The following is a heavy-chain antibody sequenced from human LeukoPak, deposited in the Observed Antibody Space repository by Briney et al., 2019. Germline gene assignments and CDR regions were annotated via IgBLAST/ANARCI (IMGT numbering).Heavy chain of an antibody. D-gene: IGHD3-9*01. CDR2: IYASGST. CDR3: ARTYYDIAGYYYGMDV. V-gene: IGHV4-4*07. Sequence: SETLSLTCTVSGGSISGYYWSWIRQPAGKRLQWIGRIYASGSTHYNPSLKSRVIMSMDTSKNQFALRLSSVTAADTAVYYCARTYYDIAGYYYGMDVWGQGTTVTVSS. J-gene: IGHJ6*02. CDR1: GGSISGYY.